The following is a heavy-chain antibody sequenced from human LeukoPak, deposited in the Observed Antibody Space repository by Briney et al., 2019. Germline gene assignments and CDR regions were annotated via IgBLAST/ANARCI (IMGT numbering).Heavy chain of an antibody. Sequence: SVKVSCKASGGTFSSYAISWVRQAPGQGLEWMGGIIPIFGTANYAQKFQGRVTITADESTSTAYMELSSLRSDDTAVYYCARDLEYYYGSGSIGGWGQGTLVTVSS. CDR1: GGTFSSYA. J-gene: IGHJ4*02. D-gene: IGHD3-10*01. CDR2: IIPIFGTA. V-gene: IGHV1-69*13. CDR3: ARDLEYYYGSGSIGG.